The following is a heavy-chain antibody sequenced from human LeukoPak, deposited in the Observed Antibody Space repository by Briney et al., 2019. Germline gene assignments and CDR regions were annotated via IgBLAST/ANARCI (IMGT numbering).Heavy chain of an antibody. V-gene: IGHV3-23*01. D-gene: IGHD5-18*01. CDR3: AKDTGYSYGMGYFDY. J-gene: IGHJ4*02. CDR1: GFTFSSYA. Sequence: PGGSLRLSCAASGFTFSSYAMSWVRQAPGKGLEWISAISGSGGSTYYADSVKGRFTISRDNSKNTLYLQMNSLRAEDTAVYYCAKDTGYSYGMGYFDYWGQGTLVTVSS. CDR2: ISGSGGST.